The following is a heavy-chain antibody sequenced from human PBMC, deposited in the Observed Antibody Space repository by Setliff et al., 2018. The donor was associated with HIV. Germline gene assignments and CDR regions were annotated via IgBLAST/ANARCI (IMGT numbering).Heavy chain of an antibody. D-gene: IGHD6-13*01. CDR3: ARSRAAGFDY. CDR2: ISYDGSDK. CDR1: GFTFSNYA. Sequence: GGSLRLSCAASGFTFSNYAMHWVRQAPVKGLEWVAVISYDGSDKYYADSVKGRFTISRDNSKNTVYLQMNSLRAEDTAVYYCARSRAAGFDYWGQGTLVTVSS. V-gene: IGHV3-30*04. J-gene: IGHJ4*02.